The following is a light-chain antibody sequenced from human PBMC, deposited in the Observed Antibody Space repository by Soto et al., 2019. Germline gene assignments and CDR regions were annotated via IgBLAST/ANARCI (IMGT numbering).Light chain of an antibody. Sequence: QSVLTQPPSASGSPGQSVTISCTGTSSDVGGYNYVSWYQQHPGKAPKLMIYEVSKRPSGVPDRFSGSKSGNTASLPVSGLQAEDEADYYCSSFAGSFYWVFGGGTQLTVL. CDR1: SSDVGGYNY. J-gene: IGLJ2*01. CDR2: EVS. V-gene: IGLV2-8*01. CDR3: SSFAGSFYWV.